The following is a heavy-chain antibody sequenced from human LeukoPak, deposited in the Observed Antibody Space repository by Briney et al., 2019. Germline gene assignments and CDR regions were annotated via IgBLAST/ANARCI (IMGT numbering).Heavy chain of an antibody. J-gene: IGHJ4*02. V-gene: IGHV3-30*04. Sequence: GGSLRLSYVASGFSFRTYAMHWVRQTPGKGLEWVAVISYDGSNKYYADSVKGRFTISRDNARNSVYLQMNSLRVDDTAVYYCARDPVEWELLLDYWGQGTLATVSS. D-gene: IGHD1-26*01. CDR3: ARDPVEWELLLDY. CDR1: GFSFRTYA. CDR2: ISYDGSNK.